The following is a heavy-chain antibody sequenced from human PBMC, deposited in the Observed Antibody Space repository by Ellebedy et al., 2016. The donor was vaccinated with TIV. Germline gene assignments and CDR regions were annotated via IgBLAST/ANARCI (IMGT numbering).Heavy chain of an antibody. Sequence: SETLSLTCTVSGGSISNSYWSWVRQPPGKGLEWIGYIFNSGSTNYNPSLKSRVTVSIDPSKNQFSLRVASVTAADTAVYYCARLSTPVITNLDHWGQGTQVTVSS. CDR1: GGSISNSY. J-gene: IGHJ4*02. CDR2: IFNSGST. V-gene: IGHV4-4*08. CDR3: ARLSTPVITNLDH. D-gene: IGHD4-23*01.